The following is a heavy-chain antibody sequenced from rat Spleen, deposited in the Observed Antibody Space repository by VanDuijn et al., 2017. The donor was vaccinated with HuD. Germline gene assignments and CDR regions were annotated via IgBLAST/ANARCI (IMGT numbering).Heavy chain of an antibody. D-gene: IGHD4-3*01. CDR3: TRHDYSGVITNWFAY. V-gene: IGHV5-7*01. J-gene: IGHJ3*01. CDR2: ISYGDSSGHSST. CDR1: GFTLSDYN. Sequence: EVQLVESGGGLVQPGRSLKLSCEVSGFTLSDYNMAWVRQAPTKGLEWVATISYGDSSGHSSTYYRDSVKGRFTISRDNAKSTLSLQMDSLRSEDTATYYCTRHDYSGVITNWFAYWGQGTLVTVSS.